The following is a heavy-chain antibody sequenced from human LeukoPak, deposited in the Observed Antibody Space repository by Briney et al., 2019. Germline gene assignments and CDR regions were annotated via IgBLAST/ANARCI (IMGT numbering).Heavy chain of an antibody. J-gene: IGHJ4*02. CDR1: GCTFITDS. CDR2: ISSTSNTI. Sequence: GGSLRLSCAASGCTFITDSINWGRQAPGKGLEWVSYISSTSNTIYYADSVKGRFTVSRDNAKNSLYLQMNSLRAEDTAMYYCTPGYCSSTSFSHYFDYGGQGTLVTVSS. V-gene: IGHV3-48*01. CDR3: TPGYCSSTSFSHYFDY. D-gene: IGHD2-2*01.